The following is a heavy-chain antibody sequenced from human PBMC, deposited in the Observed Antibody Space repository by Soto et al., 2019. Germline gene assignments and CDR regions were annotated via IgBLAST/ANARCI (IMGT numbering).Heavy chain of an antibody. V-gene: IGHV4-39*01. J-gene: IGHJ4*02. CDR2: IYYSGST. Sequence: SETLSLTCTVSGGSISSSSYYWGWIRQPPGKGLEWIGTIYYSGSTYYNPSLKSRVTISVDTSKNQFSLKLSSVTAADTTVYYCARLDYGDYTIYWGQGTLVTVSS. D-gene: IGHD4-17*01. CDR1: GGSISSSSYY. CDR3: ARLDYGDYTIY.